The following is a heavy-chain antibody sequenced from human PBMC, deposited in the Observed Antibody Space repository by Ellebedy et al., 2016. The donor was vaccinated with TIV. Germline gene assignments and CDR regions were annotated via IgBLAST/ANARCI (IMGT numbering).Heavy chain of an antibody. CDR2: IYSGGDT. Sequence: PGGSLRLSCAASGFSVSNNYMSWVRQAPGKGLEWVSVIYSGGDTYYGESVRGRFTISRDNSKNTIYLQMNSLRLEDTAVYYCARDPHSGRYSDAFDVWGQGTMVTVSS. J-gene: IGHJ3*01. CDR3: ARDPHSGRYSDAFDV. V-gene: IGHV3-53*01. D-gene: IGHD1-26*01. CDR1: GFSVSNNY.